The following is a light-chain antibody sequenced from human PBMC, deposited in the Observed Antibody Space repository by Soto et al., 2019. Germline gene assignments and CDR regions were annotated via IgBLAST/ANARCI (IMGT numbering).Light chain of an antibody. CDR1: QSVSSSY. CDR2: GAS. CDR3: QQYGSSLRT. J-gene: IGKJ1*01. Sequence: EIVLTQSPGTLSLSPGERATLSCRASQSVSSSYLAWYQQKPGQAPRLLIYGASSMATGIPDRFSGSGSGTDFTLSISRLEPEDFAVYYCQQYGSSLRTVGLGTKVEIK. V-gene: IGKV3-20*01.